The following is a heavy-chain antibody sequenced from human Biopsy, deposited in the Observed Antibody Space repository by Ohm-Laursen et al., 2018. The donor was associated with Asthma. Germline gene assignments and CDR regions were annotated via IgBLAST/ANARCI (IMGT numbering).Heavy chain of an antibody. CDR2: ISSSGSTT. CDR3: ARVFESSEWGPFYHFGLDV. Sequence: SLRLSCAASGFSFSDYYMTWMRQAPGEGLERVSSISSSGSTTYPAESVKGRFTISRDNAQKSLFLQMGSLRAEDTAIYYCARVFESSEWGPFYHFGLDVWGQGTTAAVSS. J-gene: IGHJ6*02. D-gene: IGHD6-25*01. V-gene: IGHV3-11*01. CDR1: GFSFSDYY.